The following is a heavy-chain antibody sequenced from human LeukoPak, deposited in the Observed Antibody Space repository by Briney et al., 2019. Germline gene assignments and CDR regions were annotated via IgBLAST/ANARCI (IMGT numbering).Heavy chain of an antibody. CDR2: INTGSST. CDR3: ARGLINSGATNLDL. J-gene: IGHJ5*02. Sequence: PGGSLRLSCEASGFSFSSHWMHWVRRAPGKGLVWVSRINTGSSTSYADSVKGRFTMSRDNAKNTLYLQMNSLRAEDTAVYYCARGLINSGATNLDLWGQGTLVTVSS. V-gene: IGHV3-74*01. D-gene: IGHD4-23*01. CDR1: GFSFSSHW.